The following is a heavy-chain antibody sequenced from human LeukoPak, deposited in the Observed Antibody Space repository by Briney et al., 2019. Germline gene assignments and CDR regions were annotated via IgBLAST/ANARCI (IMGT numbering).Heavy chain of an antibody. CDR1: GYSFTGYW. Sequence: GESLKISCKGSGYSFTGYWIGWVRQMPGKGLEWMGIIYPGDFDTRYSPSFQGQVTISADKSISTAYLQWSSLKASDTAMYYCARHQSYYYDSSGYFSWFDPWGQGTLDTVSS. CDR2: IYPGDFDT. D-gene: IGHD3-22*01. V-gene: IGHV5-51*01. CDR3: ARHQSYYYDSSGYFSWFDP. J-gene: IGHJ5*02.